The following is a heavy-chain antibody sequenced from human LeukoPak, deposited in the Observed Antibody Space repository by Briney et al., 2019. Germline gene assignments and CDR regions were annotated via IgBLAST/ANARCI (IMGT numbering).Heavy chain of an antibody. V-gene: IGHV4-34*01. CDR1: GGPFSGYY. CDR3: ARGRNWQTFYHFCMDV. CDR2: INHSADH. J-gene: IGHJ6*03. Sequence: SETLSLTCDVSGGPFSGYYWTWIRQPPGKGREWMGEINHSADHNYNPSLKTRLSLSIDTSKNQISLKMRYVTAADTAVYYCARGRNWQTFYHFCMDVWGNGTTVTVSS. D-gene: IGHD1-14*01.